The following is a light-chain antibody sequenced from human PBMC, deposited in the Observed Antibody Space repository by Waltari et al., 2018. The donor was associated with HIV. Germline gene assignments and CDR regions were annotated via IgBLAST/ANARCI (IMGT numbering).Light chain of an antibody. CDR3: SSYTTTYIVV. CDR1: RSDVAAYNY. Sequence: QSALTQPASVSGSPGQSITISCTGTRSDVAAYNYVSWYQQHPGKAPKLMIYEVNNRPSGVSYRFSGSKSGNTASLTISGLLAEDEAAYYCSSYTTTYIVVFGGGTKLTVL. J-gene: IGLJ2*01. CDR2: EVN. V-gene: IGLV2-14*01.